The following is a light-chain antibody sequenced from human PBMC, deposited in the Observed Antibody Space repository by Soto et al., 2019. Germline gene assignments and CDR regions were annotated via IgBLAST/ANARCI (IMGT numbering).Light chain of an antibody. Sequence: DIQMTQSPSSLSASVGDRVTITCQASQDIRNYLNWYQQKPGKAPKLLIYDASNLKTGVPSRFSGSGSGTDFTFTISSLQPEDIATYYCQQYDNLPITFGQGTRLEI. CDR1: QDIRNY. J-gene: IGKJ5*01. CDR3: QQYDNLPIT. V-gene: IGKV1-33*01. CDR2: DAS.